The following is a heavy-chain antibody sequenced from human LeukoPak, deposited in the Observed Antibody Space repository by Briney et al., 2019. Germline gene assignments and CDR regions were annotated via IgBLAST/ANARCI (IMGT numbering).Heavy chain of an antibody. CDR3: ASQSAWLVY. V-gene: IGHV3-23*01. D-gene: IGHD6-19*01. CDR1: GFTFSSYA. J-gene: IGHJ4*02. CDR2: LGGGGGNT. Sequence: GGSLRLSCAASGFTFSSYAMSWVRQAPGKGLEWVSALGGGGGNTNYADSVKGRFTISRDNSKNTLYLQMNSLRAEDTAVYYCASQSAWLVYWGQGTLVTVSS.